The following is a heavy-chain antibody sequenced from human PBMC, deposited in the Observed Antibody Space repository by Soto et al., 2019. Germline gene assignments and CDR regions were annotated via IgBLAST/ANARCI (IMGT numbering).Heavy chain of an antibody. CDR2: INHSGST. D-gene: IGHD3-3*01. Sequence: QVQLQQWGAGLLKPSETLSLTCAVYGGSFSGYYWSWIRQPPGKGLEWIGEINHSGSTNYNPSLTSRVTISVDTSKNQFSLKLSSVPAADTAVYYCARDHRITIFGVVIPPVNWFDPWGQGTLVTVSS. J-gene: IGHJ5*02. CDR3: ARDHRITIFGVVIPPVNWFDP. CDR1: GGSFSGYY. V-gene: IGHV4-34*01.